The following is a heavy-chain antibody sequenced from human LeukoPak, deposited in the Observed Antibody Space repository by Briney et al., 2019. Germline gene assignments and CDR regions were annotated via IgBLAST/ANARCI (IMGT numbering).Heavy chain of an antibody. Sequence: GRSLRLSCAASGFTFDASAMHWVRQPPGKGLEWVSGIGWESKSIIYADSVKGRFTNSRDNAKRSLYLQMNSLRAEDTALYYCAKAVAAPGAFDIWGRGTVVTVSS. D-gene: IGHD6-19*01. V-gene: IGHV3-9*01. CDR1: GFTFDASA. CDR3: AKAVAAPGAFDI. J-gene: IGHJ3*02. CDR2: IGWESKSI.